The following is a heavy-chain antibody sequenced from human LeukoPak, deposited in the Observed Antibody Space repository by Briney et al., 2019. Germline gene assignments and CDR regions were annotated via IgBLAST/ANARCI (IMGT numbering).Heavy chain of an antibody. CDR1: GFTFSSYA. CDR2: ISYDGSNK. Sequence: PGGSLRLSCAASGFTFSSYAMHWVRQAPGKGLEWVAVISYDGSNKYYADSVKGRFTISRDNSMNTLYLQMNSLRAEDTAVYYCARDPNYYDSSGYPYPYYFDYWGQGTLVTVSS. V-gene: IGHV3-30-3*01. CDR3: ARDPNYYDSSGYPYPYYFDY. J-gene: IGHJ4*02. D-gene: IGHD3-22*01.